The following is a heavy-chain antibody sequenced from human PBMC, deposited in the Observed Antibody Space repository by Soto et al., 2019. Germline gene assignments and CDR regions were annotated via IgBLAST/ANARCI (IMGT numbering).Heavy chain of an antibody. CDR2: VYYNGDT. CDR3: AREGRYCSGGSCYSRWFDP. D-gene: IGHD2-15*01. J-gene: IGHJ5*02. CDR1: GGSVSSGSFY. Sequence: SETLSLTCSVSGGSVSSGSFYWGWIRQPPGKGLEWIGNVYYNGDTSYNPSLKSRVTISVDTSKNQFSLKLSSVTAADTAVYYCAREGRYCSGGSCYSRWFDPWGQGTLVTVSS. V-gene: IGHV4-39*02.